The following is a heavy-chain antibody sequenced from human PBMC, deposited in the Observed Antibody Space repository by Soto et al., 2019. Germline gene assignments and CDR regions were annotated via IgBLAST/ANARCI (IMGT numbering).Heavy chain of an antibody. Sequence: QVQLVESGGGVVQPGGSLRLSCAASGFSFSRFAIHWVRQAPGKGLEWVAVISKDGSVIYYADSVKGRFTISRDNFKSSLFLQVNSLTSEDTAVYHCARSRSGAVPDSLGFWGQGTLVTVSS. D-gene: IGHD3-10*01. V-gene: IGHV3-30-3*01. CDR1: GFSFSRFA. J-gene: IGHJ4*02. CDR2: ISKDGSVI. CDR3: ARSRSGAVPDSLGF.